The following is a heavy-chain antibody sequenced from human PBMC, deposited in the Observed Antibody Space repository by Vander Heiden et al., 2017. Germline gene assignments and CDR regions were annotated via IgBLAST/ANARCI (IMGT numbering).Heavy chain of an antibody. CDR3: ARDNYGYDYFDY. Sequence: QLHLQESGPGLVKPSETLSLTCSVSGGYISSSTYHWGWIRQAPVKGLEWIGSFSYSGTTFYNPSLKSRVTISVDTSKNQFSLKLNSVTAADTAVYYCARDNYGYDYFDYWGQGTLVTVSS. V-gene: IGHV4-39*02. CDR2: FSYSGTT. J-gene: IGHJ4*02. CDR1: GGYISSSTYH. D-gene: IGHD5-18*01.